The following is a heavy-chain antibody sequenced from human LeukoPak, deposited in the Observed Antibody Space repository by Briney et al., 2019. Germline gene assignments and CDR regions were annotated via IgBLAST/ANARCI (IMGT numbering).Heavy chain of an antibody. CDR2: LYNDAGDIT. CDR3: ARGSRAAAGSGFFDL. CDR1: GFTVSSIY. Sequence: AGGSLRLSCAASGFTVSSIYMSWVRQAPGKGPEWLSVLYNDAGDITYYADSVKGRFTISRDDSKNMLDLQMNSLTSEDTAVYFCARGSRAAAGSGFFDLWGQGTLVTVSS. V-gene: IGHV3-53*01. D-gene: IGHD6-13*01. J-gene: IGHJ4*02.